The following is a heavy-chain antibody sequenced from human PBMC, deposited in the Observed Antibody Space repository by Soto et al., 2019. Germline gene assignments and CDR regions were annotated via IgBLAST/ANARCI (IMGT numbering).Heavy chain of an antibody. CDR3: ARGTIFGVGDYYYYMDV. CDR1: GYTFTGYY. D-gene: IGHD3-3*01. Sequence: ASVKFSCKASGYTFTGYYMHWVRQAPGQGLEWMGWINPNSGGTNYAQKFQGWVTMTRDTSISTAYMELSRLRSDDTAVYYCARGTIFGVGDYYYYMDVWGKGTTVTVSS. V-gene: IGHV1-2*04. J-gene: IGHJ6*03. CDR2: INPNSGGT.